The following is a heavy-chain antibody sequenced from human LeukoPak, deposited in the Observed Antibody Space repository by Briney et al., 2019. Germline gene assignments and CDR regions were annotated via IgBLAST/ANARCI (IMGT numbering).Heavy chain of an antibody. Sequence: PSETLSLTCTVSGGSISSYTYYWGWIRQPPGKGLEWIGSIYHSGSTYYNPSLKSRITISVDTSKNHFSLKVNSVSAADTAMYYCASQWGTTGTMAYAFDIWGQGTMLTVSS. V-gene: IGHV4-39*02. J-gene: IGHJ3*02. CDR3: ASQWGTTGTMAYAFDI. D-gene: IGHD1-1*01. CDR1: GGSISSYTYY. CDR2: IYHSGST.